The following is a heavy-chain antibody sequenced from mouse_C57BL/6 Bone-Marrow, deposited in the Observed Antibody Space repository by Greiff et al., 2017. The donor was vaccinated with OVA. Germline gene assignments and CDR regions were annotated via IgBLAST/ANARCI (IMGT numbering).Heavy chain of an antibody. J-gene: IGHJ2*01. CDR1: GFTFSSYA. V-gene: IGHV5-4*01. CDR2: ISDGGSYT. D-gene: IGHD2-14*01. Sequence: EVKLQESGGGLVKPGGSLKLSCAASGFTFSSYAMSWVRQTPEKRLEWVATISDGGSYTYYPDNVKGRFTISRDNAKNNLYLQMSHLKSEDTAMYYCARERVPNYWGQGTTLTVSS. CDR3: ARERVPNY.